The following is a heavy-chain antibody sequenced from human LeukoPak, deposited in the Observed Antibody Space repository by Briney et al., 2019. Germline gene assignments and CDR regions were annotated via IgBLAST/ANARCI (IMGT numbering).Heavy chain of an antibody. CDR2: INLNSGKT. V-gene: IGHV1-2*02. CDR3: ARPGQLVLTAFDI. J-gene: IGHJ3*02. D-gene: IGHD6-6*01. Sequence: ASVKVSCKASGCTFTGYYMHWLRQAPGQGLEWRGWINLNSGKTNYAPKFQVRVTTTRDTSNSTTYMELRRLTSDDTAVYYCARPGQLVLTAFDIWGPGTMVIVSS. CDR1: GCTFTGYY.